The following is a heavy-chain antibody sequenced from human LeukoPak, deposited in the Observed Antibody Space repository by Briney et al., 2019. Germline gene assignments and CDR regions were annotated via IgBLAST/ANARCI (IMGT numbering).Heavy chain of an antibody. D-gene: IGHD3-16*02. J-gene: IGHJ4*02. Sequence: PSETLSLTCTVSGGSISSSSYYWGWIRQPPGKGLEWIGSIYYSGSAYYNPSLKSRVTISVDTSKNQFSLKLSSVTAADTAVYYCARAGYDYVWGSYQKHYFDYWGQGTLVTVSS. CDR3: ARAGYDYVWGSYQKHYFDY. CDR2: IYYSGSA. CDR1: GGSISSSSYY. V-gene: IGHV4-39*07.